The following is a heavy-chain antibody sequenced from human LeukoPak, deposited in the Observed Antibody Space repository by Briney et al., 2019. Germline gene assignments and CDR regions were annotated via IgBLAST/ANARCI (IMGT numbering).Heavy chain of an antibody. D-gene: IGHD1-26*01. CDR2: IYHSGST. Sequence: SQTLSLTCAVSGGSISSGGYSWSWIRQPPGKGLEWIGYIYHSGSTYYNPSLKSRVTISVDRSKNQFFLKLSSVTAADTAVYYCAVLRMGLYYYFDYWGQGTLVTVSS. J-gene: IGHJ4*02. V-gene: IGHV4-30-2*01. CDR3: AVLRMGLYYYFDY. CDR1: GGSISSGGYS.